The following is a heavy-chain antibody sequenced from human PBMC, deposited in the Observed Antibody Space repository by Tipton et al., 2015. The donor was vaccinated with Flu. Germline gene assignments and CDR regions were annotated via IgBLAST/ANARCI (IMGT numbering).Heavy chain of an antibody. CDR1: GGSISSSAYY. CDR3: AIDDFGSSWYGY. D-gene: IGHD6-13*01. V-gene: IGHV4-39*07. Sequence: TLSLTCVVSGGSISSSAYYWGWIRQTPGKGLEWIGNIYYSGSTFYNPSLKSRATISLDKSTNQFSLRLSSVTAADTAIYYCAIDDFGSSWYGYWGQGSLVTVSS. J-gene: IGHJ4*02. CDR2: IYYSGST.